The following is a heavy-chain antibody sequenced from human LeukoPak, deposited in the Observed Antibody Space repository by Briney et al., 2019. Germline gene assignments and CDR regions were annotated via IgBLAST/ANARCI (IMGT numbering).Heavy chain of an antibody. V-gene: IGHV4-61*05. CDR3: ARIIAASQDVFDI. J-gene: IGHJ3*02. D-gene: IGHD6-6*01. CDR1: GGSISSSSYY. Sequence: SETLSLTCTVSGGSISSSSYYWGWIRQPPGKGLEWIGYIYYSGSTNYNPSLKSRVTISVDTSKNQFSLKLSSVTAADTAVYYCARIIAASQDVFDIWGQGTMITVSS. CDR2: IYYSGST.